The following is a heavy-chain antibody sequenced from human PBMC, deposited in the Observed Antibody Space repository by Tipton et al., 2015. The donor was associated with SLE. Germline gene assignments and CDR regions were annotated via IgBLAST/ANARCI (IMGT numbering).Heavy chain of an antibody. CDR2: IWYDGSQK. V-gene: IGHV3-33*01. Sequence: SLRLSCDTSGFTFSSYGMQWVRQAPGRGLEWVAIIWYDGSQKYYVESVTGRFTISRDNSKNTLFPQMSGLTAEDTAVYYCARGGGTFGVVNYMDVWGKGTTVTVSS. D-gene: IGHD3-3*01. CDR1: GFTFSSYG. J-gene: IGHJ6*03. CDR3: ARGGGTFGVVNYMDV.